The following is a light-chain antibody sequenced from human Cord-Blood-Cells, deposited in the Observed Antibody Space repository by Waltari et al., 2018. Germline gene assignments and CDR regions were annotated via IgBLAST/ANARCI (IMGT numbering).Light chain of an antibody. CDR1: SSAVGSYNL. J-gene: IGLJ2*01. Sequence: QSALTQPASVSGSPGPSITISCTGTSSAVGSYNLVSWYQQHPGKAPKLMIYEVSKRPSGVSNRFSGSKSGNTASLTISGLQAEDEADYYCCSYAGSSTVVFGGGTKLTVL. V-gene: IGLV2-23*02. CDR3: CSYAGSSTVV. CDR2: EVS.